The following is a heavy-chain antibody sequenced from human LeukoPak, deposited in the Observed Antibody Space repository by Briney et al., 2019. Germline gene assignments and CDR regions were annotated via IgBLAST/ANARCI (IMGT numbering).Heavy chain of an antibody. CDR3: ARAVSPCGQLVGY. Sequence: PGGSLRLSCAASGFTFSSYWMSWVRQAQGKGLEWVANIKQDGSEKYYVDSVKGRFTISRDNAKNSLYLQMNSLRAEDTAVYYCARAVSPCGQLVGYWGQGTLVTVSS. D-gene: IGHD6-6*01. CDR1: GFTFSSYW. J-gene: IGHJ4*02. CDR2: IKQDGSEK. V-gene: IGHV3-7*01.